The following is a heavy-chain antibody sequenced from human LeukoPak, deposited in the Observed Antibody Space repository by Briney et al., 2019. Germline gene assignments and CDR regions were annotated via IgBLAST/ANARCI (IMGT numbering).Heavy chain of an antibody. Sequence: ASVKVFCKASGYTFTGYYMHWVRQAPGQGLEWMGWINPNSGGTNYAQKFQGRVTMTRDTSISTAYMELSRLRSDDTAVYYCARDSNAYYYDSSGYWHWFDPWGQGTLVTVSS. J-gene: IGHJ5*02. D-gene: IGHD3-22*01. CDR3: ARDSNAYYYDSSGYWHWFDP. CDR2: INPNSGGT. CDR1: GYTFTGYY. V-gene: IGHV1-2*02.